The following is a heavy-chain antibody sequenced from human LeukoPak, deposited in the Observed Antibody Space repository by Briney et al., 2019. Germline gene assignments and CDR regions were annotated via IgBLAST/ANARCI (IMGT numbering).Heavy chain of an antibody. V-gene: IGHV1-46*01. CDR1: GYSLTTYY. CDR2: INPSGGGT. Sequence: GASVKVSCKASGYSLTTYYMHWVRQAPGQGLEWMAIINPSGGGTKYAQKFQGRVTMTRDTPTNTVYMELSSLRTEDTAVYFCVRDRISRDGLWNFDYWGRGILVTVSS. D-gene: IGHD5-24*01. J-gene: IGHJ4*02. CDR3: VRDRISRDGLWNFDY.